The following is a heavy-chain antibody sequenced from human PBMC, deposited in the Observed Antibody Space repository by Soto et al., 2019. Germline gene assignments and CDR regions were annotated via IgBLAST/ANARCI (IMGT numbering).Heavy chain of an antibody. Sequence: SVKVSCKTSGGTFSSYAINWVRQAPGQGLEWMGGIVPLFRTTNYAQKFQGRVTVTADTSTYTVYMELSELRSGDTAVYYCARGGYSSTWSNLLDRSGLDVWGQGTTVTVSS. CDR2: IVPLFRTT. CDR1: GGTFSSYA. J-gene: IGHJ6*02. CDR3: ARGGYSSTWSNLLDRSGLDV. D-gene: IGHD6-13*01. V-gene: IGHV1-69*06.